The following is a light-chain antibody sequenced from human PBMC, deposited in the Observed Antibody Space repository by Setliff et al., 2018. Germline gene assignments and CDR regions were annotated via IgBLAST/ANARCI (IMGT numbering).Light chain of an antibody. J-gene: IGLJ1*01. CDR1: SSDVGGYKY. CDR2: DVN. Sequence: QSALPQPASVSGSPGQSITISCTGTSSDVGGYKYVSWYQHHPGKAPKVVIYDVNQRPSGVSNRFSGSKSGNTASLSISGLQAEDEADYYCNSYTRSDTFVFGTGTKVTVL. V-gene: IGLV2-14*03. CDR3: NSYTRSDTFV.